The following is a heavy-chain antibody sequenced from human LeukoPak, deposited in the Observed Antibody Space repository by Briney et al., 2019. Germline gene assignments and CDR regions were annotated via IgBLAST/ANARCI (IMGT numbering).Heavy chain of an antibody. V-gene: IGHV4-38-2*02. CDR1: GYSISSGYY. D-gene: IGHD3-10*01. CDR3: AKSNGYGLVDI. CDR2: IYHSGRT. Sequence: SETLSLTCTVSGYSISSGYYWGWIRQPPGKGLEWIGSIYHSGRTFYNPSLRSRVTISLDTSRNQFSLKLNSVTAADTAVYYCAKSNGYGLVDIWGQGTMVTVSS. J-gene: IGHJ3*02.